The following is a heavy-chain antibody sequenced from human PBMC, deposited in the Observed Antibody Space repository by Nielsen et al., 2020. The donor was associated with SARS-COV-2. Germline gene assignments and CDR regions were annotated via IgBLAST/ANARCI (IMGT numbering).Heavy chain of an antibody. J-gene: IGHJ5*02. D-gene: IGHD4-17*01. V-gene: IGHV4-59*01. CDR3: ARGHDYGEYRA. Sequence: CIRQPPGKGLEWIGYIYYSGSTNYNPSLKSRVTISVDTSKNQFSLKLSSVTAADTAVYYCARGHDYGEYRAWGQGTLVTVSS. CDR2: IYYSGST.